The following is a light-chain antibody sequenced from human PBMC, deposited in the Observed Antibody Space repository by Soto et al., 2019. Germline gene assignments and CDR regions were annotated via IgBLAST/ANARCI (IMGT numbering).Light chain of an antibody. Sequence: DIQMTQSPSTLPASVGDRVTITCRASQNINNYLSWYQQRPGKAPKLLIYAASSLQSGVPSRFSGSGSGTDFSLTISSLQPEDFATYYCQQSYSTPRTFGQGTKVDIK. CDR3: QQSYSTPRT. V-gene: IGKV1-39*01. J-gene: IGKJ1*01. CDR1: QNINNY. CDR2: AAS.